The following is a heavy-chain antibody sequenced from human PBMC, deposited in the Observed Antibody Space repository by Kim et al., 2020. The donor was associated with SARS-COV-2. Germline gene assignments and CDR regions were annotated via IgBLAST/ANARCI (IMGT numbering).Heavy chain of an antibody. J-gene: IGHJ4*02. CDR3: ARAWGD. Sequence: NRSGSANYTPSLRSRLTISIDTSKNPFSLKLNSVTAADTAVYYCARAWGDWGQGTLVTVSS. CDR2: NRSGSA. D-gene: IGHD3-10*01. V-gene: IGHV4-34*01.